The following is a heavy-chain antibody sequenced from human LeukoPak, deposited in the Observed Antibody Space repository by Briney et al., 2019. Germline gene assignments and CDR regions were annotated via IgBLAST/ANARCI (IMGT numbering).Heavy chain of an antibody. Sequence: GGSLRLSCAASGFTFSSYAMHWVRQAPGKGLEWVAVISYDGSNKYYADSVKGRFTISRDNSKNTLCLQMNSLRAEDTAVYYCARDDYGGNSAGVDYWGQGTLVTVSS. CDR1: GFTFSSYA. J-gene: IGHJ4*02. CDR2: ISYDGSNK. D-gene: IGHD4-23*01. CDR3: ARDDYGGNSAGVDY. V-gene: IGHV3-30-3*01.